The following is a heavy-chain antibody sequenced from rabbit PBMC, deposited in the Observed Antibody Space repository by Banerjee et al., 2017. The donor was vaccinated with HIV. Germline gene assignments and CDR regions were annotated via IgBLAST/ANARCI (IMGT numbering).Heavy chain of an antibody. V-gene: IGHV1S40*01. D-gene: IGHD8-1*01. CDR2: FWTGSSGST. CDR3: ARGGAGGGYGAFYYGMDL. CDR1: GFSFSGNYD. J-gene: IGHJ6*01. Sequence: QSLEESGGDLVQPEGSLALTCKASGFSFSGNYDMCWVRQAPGKGLEWIGCFWTGSSGSTYYTSWAKGRFTISKTSSTTVTLQMTSLTAADTATYFCARGGAGGGYGAFYYGMDLWGPGTLVTVS.